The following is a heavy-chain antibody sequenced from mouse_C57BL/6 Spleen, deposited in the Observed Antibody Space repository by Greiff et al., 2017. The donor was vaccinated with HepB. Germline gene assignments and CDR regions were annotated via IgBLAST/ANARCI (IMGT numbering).Heavy chain of an antibody. CDR3: AREERKGTLYYFDY. J-gene: IGHJ2*01. CDR1: GYTFTSYW. V-gene: IGHV1-53*01. D-gene: IGHD2-14*01. Sequence: QVQLQQPGTELVKPGASVKLSCKASGYTFTSYWMHWVKQRPGQGLEWIGNINPSNGGTNYNEKFKSKATLTVDKSSSTAFMQLSSLTSEDSADYYCAREERKGTLYYFDYWGQGTTLTVSS. CDR2: INPSNGGT.